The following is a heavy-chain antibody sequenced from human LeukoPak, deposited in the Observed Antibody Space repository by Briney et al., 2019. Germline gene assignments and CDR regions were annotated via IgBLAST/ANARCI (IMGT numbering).Heavy chain of an antibody. Sequence: PGGSLRLSCAASGFTFSSYSMNWVRQAPGKGLEWVSSISSSSSYIYYADSVKGRFTISRDNAKNSLYLQMNSLRAEDTAVYYCARDHEAWGTFDIWGQGTMVTVSS. CDR1: GFTFSSYS. CDR3: ARDHEAWGTFDI. D-gene: IGHD7-27*01. CDR2: ISSSSSYI. J-gene: IGHJ3*02. V-gene: IGHV3-21*01.